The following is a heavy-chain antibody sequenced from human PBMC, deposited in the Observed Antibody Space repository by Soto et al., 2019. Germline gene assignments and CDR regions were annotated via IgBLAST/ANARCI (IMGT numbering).Heavy chain of an antibody. J-gene: IGHJ4*02. CDR2: ISSSSSTI. D-gene: IGHD3-3*01. Sequence: GGSLRLSCAASGFTFSSYSMNWVRQAPGKGLEWVSYISSSSSTIYYADSVKGRFTISRDNAKNSPYLQMNSLRAEDTAVYYCAGAEAITIFGVVIADDYWGQGTLVTVSS. CDR1: GFTFSSYS. CDR3: AGAEAITIFGVVIADDY. V-gene: IGHV3-48*01.